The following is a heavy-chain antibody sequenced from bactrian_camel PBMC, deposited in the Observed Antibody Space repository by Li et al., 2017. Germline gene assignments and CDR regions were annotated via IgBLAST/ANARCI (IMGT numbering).Heavy chain of an antibody. V-gene: IGHV3S26*01. CDR3: TRSTYTGTWKVFES. CDR2: VATDGDT. CDR1: GFAFSRSL. D-gene: IGHD1*01. J-gene: IGHJ4*01. Sequence: HVQLVESGGGLVQPGGSLRLSCAASGFAFSRSLMRWVRQAPGKEREGVAAVATDGDTTYTDSVKGRFTISRDNAKNSLDLQLNSLKTEDTAMYYCTRSTYTGTWKVFESWGQGTQVTVS.